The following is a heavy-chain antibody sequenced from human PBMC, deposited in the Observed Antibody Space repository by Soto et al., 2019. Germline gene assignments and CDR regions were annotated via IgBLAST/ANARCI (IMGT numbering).Heavy chain of an antibody. V-gene: IGHV3-23*01. J-gene: IGHJ4*02. CDR3: AKDMRPDGVWDFGH. CDR2: VGQDGTP. D-gene: IGHD4-17*01. Sequence: GGSLRLSCAASGFTFSTFTMAWVRQAPGRGPEWVSGVGQDGTPYYADSVKGRFTVSRDNSRTSVYLEMIALRGEDTAVYYCAKDMRPDGVWDFGHWGQGTLVTVSS. CDR1: GFTFSTFT.